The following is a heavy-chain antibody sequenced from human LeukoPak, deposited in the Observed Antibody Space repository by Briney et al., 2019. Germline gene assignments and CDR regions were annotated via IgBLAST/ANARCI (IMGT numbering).Heavy chain of an antibody. CDR1: RFTFSSYS. Sequence: GGSLRLSCAASRFTFSSYSMNWVRQAPGKGLEWVSSISSSSSYIYYADSVKGRFTISRDNAKNSLYLQMNSLRAEDTALYYCARAGLYNWNYEGTTYFDFWGQGTLVTVSA. V-gene: IGHV3-21*04. CDR3: ARAGLYNWNYEGTTYFDF. J-gene: IGHJ4*02. D-gene: IGHD1-7*01. CDR2: ISSSSSYI.